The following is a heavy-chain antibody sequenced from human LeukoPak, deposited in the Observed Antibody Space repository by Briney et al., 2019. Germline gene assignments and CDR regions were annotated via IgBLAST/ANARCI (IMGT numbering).Heavy chain of an antibody. Sequence: GGSLRLSCAASGFTVSSNYMSWVRQAPGKGLEWVSVIYSGGSTYYADSVKGRFTISRDNSKNTLYLQMNSLRAEDTAVYYCAKGTRPYYYYYMDVWGKGTTVTISS. V-gene: IGHV3-53*01. CDR2: IYSGGST. D-gene: IGHD1-14*01. CDR3: AKGTRPYYYYYMDV. CDR1: GFTVSSNY. J-gene: IGHJ6*03.